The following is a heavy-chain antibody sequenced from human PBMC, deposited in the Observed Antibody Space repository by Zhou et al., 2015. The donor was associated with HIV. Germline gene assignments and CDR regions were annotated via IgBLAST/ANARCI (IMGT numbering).Heavy chain of an antibody. Sequence: QVQLVQSGAEVKKPGSSVKVSCKASGDTSTTSTIAWVRQAPGQGLEWMGRIIPGLGPASYAQKFQGRVTIKADKSTSTVYLEFSSLRPEDTAIYFCARDQGFGSSYFTGFDYWGRGTLIIVSS. D-gene: IGHD6-6*01. J-gene: IGHJ4*02. CDR1: GDTSTTST. CDR2: IIPGLGPA. CDR3: ARDQGFGSSYFTGFDY. V-gene: IGHV1-69*08.